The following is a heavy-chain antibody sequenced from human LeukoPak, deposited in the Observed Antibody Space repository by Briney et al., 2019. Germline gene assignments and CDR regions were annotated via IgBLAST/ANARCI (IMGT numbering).Heavy chain of an antibody. CDR1: GYTFTSYY. D-gene: IGHD5-18*01. CDR3: AREGDVDTATWHWFDP. V-gene: IGHV1-46*01. J-gene: IGHJ5*02. Sequence: VASVKVSCKASGYTFTSYYMHWVRQAPGQGLEWMGIINPGGGSTSYAQKFKGRVTMTRDTSTSTVYMELSSLRSEDTAVYYCAREGDVDTATWHWFDPWGQGTLVTVSS. CDR2: INPGGGST.